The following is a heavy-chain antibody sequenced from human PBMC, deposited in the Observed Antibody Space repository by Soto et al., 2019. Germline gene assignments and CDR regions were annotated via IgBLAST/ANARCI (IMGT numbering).Heavy chain of an antibody. J-gene: IGHJ6*02. D-gene: IGHD2-15*01. Sequence: SLRLSCAASGFTFSSYGMHWVRQAPGKGLEWVAVIWYDGSNKYYADSVKGRFTISRDNSRNTLYLQMNSLRAEDTAVYYCASSLGFFCSCYFAHYGWSFWGQGSTDPVS. CDR1: GFTFSSYG. V-gene: IGHV3-33*01. CDR3: ASSLGFFCSCYFAHYGWSF. CDR2: IWYDGSNK.